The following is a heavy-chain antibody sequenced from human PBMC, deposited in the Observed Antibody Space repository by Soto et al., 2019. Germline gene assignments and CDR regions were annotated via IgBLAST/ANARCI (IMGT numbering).Heavy chain of an antibody. J-gene: IGHJ5*02. Sequence: SETLSLTCTVSGGSISSSSYYWGWIRQPPGKGLEWIGSIYYSGRTYYNPSLKSRVTISVDTSKKQVSLKLSSVTAADTAVYDCVRHSGLGWGFDPWGQGSLVTVTS. CDR2: IYYSGRT. V-gene: IGHV4-39*01. CDR3: VRHSGLGWGFDP. CDR1: GGSISSSSYY. D-gene: IGHD6-19*01.